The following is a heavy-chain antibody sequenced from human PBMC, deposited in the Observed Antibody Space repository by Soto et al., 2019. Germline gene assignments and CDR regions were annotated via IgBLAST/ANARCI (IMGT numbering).Heavy chain of an antibody. J-gene: IGHJ4*02. D-gene: IGHD3-16*01. V-gene: IGHV4-4*02. Sequence: SETLSLTCTVSGVSISSGNWWTWVRQSPRKGLEYIGEIFHDGTANYFPSFERRVAMSVDKSRNQLSLKLTSVTAADAAIYYCARLVYETRLDYLYFDFWGQGAQVTVSS. CDR2: IFHDGTA. CDR1: GVSISSGNW. CDR3: ARLVYETRLDYLYFDF.